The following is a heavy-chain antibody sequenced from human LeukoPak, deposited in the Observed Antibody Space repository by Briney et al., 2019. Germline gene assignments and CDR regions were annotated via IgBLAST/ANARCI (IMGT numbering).Heavy chain of an antibody. V-gene: IGHV4-30-4*08. Sequence: SQTLSLTCTVSGGSISSGGYYWSWIRQHPGKGLEWIGYIYYSGSTYYNPSLKSRVTISVDTSKNQFSLKLSSVTAADTAVYYCARQIVVVTVFAGYFQHWGQGTLVTVSS. CDR1: GGSISSGGYY. CDR2: IYYSGST. D-gene: IGHD3-22*01. CDR3: ARQIVVVTVFAGYFQH. J-gene: IGHJ1*01.